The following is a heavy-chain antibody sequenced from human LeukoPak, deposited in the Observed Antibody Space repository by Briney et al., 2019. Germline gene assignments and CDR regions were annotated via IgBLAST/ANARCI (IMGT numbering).Heavy chain of an antibody. V-gene: IGHV1-46*01. CDR1: GYTFTTYY. CDR3: ARDLGIAATNNWFDP. J-gene: IGHJ5*02. CDR2: INPSGGST. Sequence: ASVKVSCKASGYTFTTYYIHWVRQAPGQGLEGMGIINPSGGSTNYAQRFQGRITMTRDTSTSTVYMELSSLRSEDTAVYYCARDLGIAATNNWFDPWGQGTLVTVSS. D-gene: IGHD6-6*01.